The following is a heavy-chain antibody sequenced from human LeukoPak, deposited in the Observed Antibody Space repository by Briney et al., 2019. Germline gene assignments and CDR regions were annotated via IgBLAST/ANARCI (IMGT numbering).Heavy chain of an antibody. CDR1: GYSFTSYW. V-gene: IGHV5-10-1*01. CDR2: IDPSDSYT. Sequence: GESLKISCKGSGYSFTSYWISWVRQMPGKGLEWMGRIDPSDSYTNYSPSFQGHVTISVDKSISTAYLHWSSLKASDTAMYYCARAPPTTLRFFDYWAQGTLVTVSS. CDR3: ARAPPTTLRFFDY. J-gene: IGHJ4*02. D-gene: IGHD4-17*01.